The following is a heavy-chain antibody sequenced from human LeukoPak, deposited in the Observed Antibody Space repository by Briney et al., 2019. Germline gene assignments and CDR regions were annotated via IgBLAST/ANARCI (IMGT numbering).Heavy chain of an antibody. V-gene: IGHV3-23*01. CDR3: VKGFVVVTAMDGMDV. Sequence: GGSLRLSGAASGFTFSSYAMSWVRQAPGKGLEWVSAIRGSGGSTYYADSVTGRFTISRDNSKNTLYLQMNSLRAEDTAVYYCVKGFVVVTAMDGMDVWGQGTTVTVSS. CDR1: GFTFSSYA. D-gene: IGHD2-21*02. CDR2: IRGSGGST. J-gene: IGHJ6*02.